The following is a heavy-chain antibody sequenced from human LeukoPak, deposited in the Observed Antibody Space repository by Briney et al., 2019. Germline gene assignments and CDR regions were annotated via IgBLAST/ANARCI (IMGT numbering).Heavy chain of an antibody. D-gene: IGHD5-12*01. Sequence: ASVKVSCKASGYTFTSYGISWVRQAPGQGLEWMGWISAYNGNTNYAQKLQGRVTITTDTSTSTAYMELRSLRSDDTAVYYCARAIPSGYSGYDYFDYWGQGTLVTVSS. V-gene: IGHV1-18*01. CDR1: GYTFTSYG. CDR2: ISAYNGNT. CDR3: ARAIPSGYSGYDYFDY. J-gene: IGHJ4*02.